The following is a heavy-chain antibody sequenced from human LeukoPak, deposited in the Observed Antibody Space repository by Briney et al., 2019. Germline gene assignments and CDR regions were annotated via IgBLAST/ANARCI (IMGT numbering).Heavy chain of an antibody. J-gene: IGHJ4*02. Sequence: GGSLRLSCVTSGFTFSNYYFSWVRQAPGKGLEWVSHITTSGTAMFYADSVKGRFTISRDNAKNSLYLQMNSLRDEDTAVYYCASSGSYRFDYWGQGTLVTVSS. V-gene: IGHV3-48*02. CDR1: GFTFSNYY. CDR2: ITTSGTAM. CDR3: ASSGSYRFDY. D-gene: IGHD1-26*01.